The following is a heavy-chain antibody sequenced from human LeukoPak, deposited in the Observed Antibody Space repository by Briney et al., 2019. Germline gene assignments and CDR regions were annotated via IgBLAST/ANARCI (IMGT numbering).Heavy chain of an antibody. CDR3: ARDREMATISCDY. D-gene: IGHD5-24*01. CDR1: GFTFSSYG. V-gene: IGHV3-33*01. J-gene: IGHJ4*02. Sequence: GGSLRLSCAASGFTFSSYGMHWVRQAPGKGREWGALIWYDGSNKYYADSVKGRYTISRDNSKNTLYMQMNSLRAEDTAVYYCARDREMATISCDYWGQGTLVTVSS. CDR2: IWYDGSNK.